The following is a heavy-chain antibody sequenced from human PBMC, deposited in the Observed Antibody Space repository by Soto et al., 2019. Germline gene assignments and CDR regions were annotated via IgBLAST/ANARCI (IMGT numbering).Heavy chain of an antibody. CDR2: IYHSGTT. V-gene: IGHV4-4*02. D-gene: IGHD6-13*01. CDR3: ARDRGIGAAGS. Sequence: SETLSHTCAFSGGSIISTNWWSWVRQPPGKGLEWIGEIYHSGTTNYNPSLKSRVTISVDKSKNQFSLKLTSVTAADTAVYFCARDRGIGAAGSWGQGILVTVSS. CDR1: GGSIISTNW. J-gene: IGHJ5*02.